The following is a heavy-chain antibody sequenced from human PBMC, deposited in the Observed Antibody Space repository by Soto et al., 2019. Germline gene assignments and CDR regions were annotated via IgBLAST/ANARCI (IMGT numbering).Heavy chain of an antibody. Sequence: EVQLVESGGGLVEPGGSLRLSCAASGFTFNGAWMNWVRQAPGKGLEWVGRVKSKVDGGSIDYAAPVIGRFTNSKDDSRNTVDLQMNSLSAEDSDMYYCSADLPDWGADAFDYWGQGTLVTVSS. CDR3: SADLPDWGADAFDY. CDR2: VKSKVDGGSI. J-gene: IGHJ4*02. CDR1: GFTFNGAW. V-gene: IGHV3-15*07. D-gene: IGHD3-16*01.